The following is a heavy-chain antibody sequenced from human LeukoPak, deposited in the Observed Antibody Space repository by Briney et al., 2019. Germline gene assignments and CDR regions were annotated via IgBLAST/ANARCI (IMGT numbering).Heavy chain of an antibody. CDR2: IYYSGST. D-gene: IGHD3-10*01. Sequence: SETLSLTCTVSGGSISSYYWSWIRQPPGKGLEWIGYIYYSGSTNYNPSLKSRVTISVDTSKNQFSLKLSSVTAADTAVYYCARSPMVREVIFDYWGQGTLVTVSS. CDR1: GGSISSYY. CDR3: ARSPMVREVIFDY. J-gene: IGHJ4*02. V-gene: IGHV4-59*01.